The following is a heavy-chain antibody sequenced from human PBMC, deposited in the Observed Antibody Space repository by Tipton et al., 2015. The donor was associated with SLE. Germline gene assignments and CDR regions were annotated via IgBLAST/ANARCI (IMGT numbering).Heavy chain of an antibody. CDR3: ARGWDYDSWSGYADY. CDR2: IYHSGST. Sequence: TLSLTCTVSAGSLSGYYWSWIRQSPGEGLEWIGYIYHSGSTQYNPSLKSRVTMSVDTSKNQFSLKLTSVTAADTAVYYCARGWDYDSWSGYADYWCQGTLVTVSS. J-gene: IGHJ4*02. CDR1: AGSLSGYY. V-gene: IGHV4-59*01. D-gene: IGHD3-3*01.